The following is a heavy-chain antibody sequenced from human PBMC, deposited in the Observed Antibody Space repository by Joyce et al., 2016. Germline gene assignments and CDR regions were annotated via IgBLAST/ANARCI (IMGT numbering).Heavy chain of an antibody. CDR1: GGSISSSSFY. J-gene: IGHJ4*02. Sequence: GGSISSSSFYWGWIRQSPGKGLEWIGNIYYTGNTYSNPSLKSRVSLSVDPSRNQFYLKLTSVTAADTAVYYCARDPTYQYDGSGYSPYFDYWGQGTLATVSS. CDR2: IYYTGNT. V-gene: IGHV4-39*07. D-gene: IGHD3-22*01. CDR3: ARDPTYQYDGSGYSPYFDY.